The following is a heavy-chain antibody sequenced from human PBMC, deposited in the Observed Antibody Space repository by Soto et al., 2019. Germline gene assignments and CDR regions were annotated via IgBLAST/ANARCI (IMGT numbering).Heavy chain of an antibody. CDR3: ARHRGTVTTRLRDYYYYYGMDV. CDR1: GYSFTSYW. Sequence: GESLKISCKGSGYSFTSYWISWVRQMPGKGLEWMGRIDPSDSYTNYSPSFQGHVTISADKSISTAYLQWSSLKASDTAMYYCARHRGTVTTRLRDYYYYYGMDVWGQGTTVTVSS. V-gene: IGHV5-10-1*01. D-gene: IGHD4-4*01. CDR2: IDPSDSYT. J-gene: IGHJ6*02.